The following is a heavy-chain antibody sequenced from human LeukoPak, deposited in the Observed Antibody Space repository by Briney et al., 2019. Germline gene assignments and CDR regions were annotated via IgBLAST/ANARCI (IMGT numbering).Heavy chain of an antibody. D-gene: IGHD2-15*01. CDR1: GGSISSYY. Sequence: PSETLSLTCTVSGGSISSYYWSWIRQPPGKGLEWIGYIYDSGSTNYNPSLKSRVTISVDTSKNQFSLKLSSVTAADTAVYYCAREGTGYSRAFDIWGQGTMVTVSS. J-gene: IGHJ3*02. CDR2: IYDSGST. V-gene: IGHV4-59*01. CDR3: AREGTGYSRAFDI.